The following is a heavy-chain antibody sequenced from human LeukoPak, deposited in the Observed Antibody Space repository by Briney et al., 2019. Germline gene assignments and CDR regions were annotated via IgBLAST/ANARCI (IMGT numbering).Heavy chain of an antibody. V-gene: IGHV4-59*08. CDR1: GGSISSYS. CDR2: IYSSGST. Sequence: SETLSLTCTVSGGSISSYSWSWIRQPPGKGLEWIGYIYSSGSTNYNPSLKSRVTISVDTSKNQFSLKLSSVTAADTAVYYCARQAGYSSSFGYFDCWGQGTLVTVSS. D-gene: IGHD6-6*01. CDR3: ARQAGYSSSFGYFDC. J-gene: IGHJ4*02.